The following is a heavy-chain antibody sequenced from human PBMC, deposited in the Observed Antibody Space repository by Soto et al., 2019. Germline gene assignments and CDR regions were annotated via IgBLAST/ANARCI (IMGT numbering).Heavy chain of an antibody. J-gene: IGHJ3*02. V-gene: IGHV1-69*13. CDR3: ARAAPTILLWFGGGRFDAFDI. CDR1: GGTFSSFA. D-gene: IGHD3-10*01. Sequence: SVKVSCKASGGTFSSFAINWVRQAPGQGLEWMGGIIPIFGAADYAQKFQGRVTITADESTSTAYMELSSLRSDDTAVYYCARAAPTILLWFGGGRFDAFDIWGQGTMVTVSS. CDR2: IIPIFGAA.